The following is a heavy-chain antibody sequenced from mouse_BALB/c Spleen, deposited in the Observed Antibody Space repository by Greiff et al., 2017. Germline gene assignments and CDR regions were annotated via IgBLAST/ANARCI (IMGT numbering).Heavy chain of an antibody. CDR2: ISNGGGST. D-gene: IGHD2-4*01. CDR1: GFTFSSYT. Sequence: VQLKESGGGLVQPGGSLKLSCAASGFTFSSYTMSWVRQTPEKRLEWVAYISNGGGSTYYPDTVKGRFTISRDNAKNTLYLQMSSLKSEDTAMYYCARAEGYDYAGYAMDYWGQGTSVTVSS. J-gene: IGHJ4*01. V-gene: IGHV5-12-2*01. CDR3: ARAEGYDYAGYAMDY.